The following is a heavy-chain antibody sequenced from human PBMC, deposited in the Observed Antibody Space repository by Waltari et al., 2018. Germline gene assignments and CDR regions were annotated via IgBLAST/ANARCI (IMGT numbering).Heavy chain of an antibody. J-gene: IGHJ3*02. Sequence: EVQLVESGGALVQPGGSLRLPCVASGFPFSNSWMTWARQVPGEGLEWLVSIKEDGSEMYYVDSVKGRFTFPRDNAKNSLYLQMNSLRAEDTAIYYCARHCTGDCSLALDMWGQGTMVTVS. V-gene: IGHV3-7*01. D-gene: IGHD2-21*02. CDR2: IKEDGSEM. CDR3: ARHCTGDCSLALDM. CDR1: GFPFSNSW.